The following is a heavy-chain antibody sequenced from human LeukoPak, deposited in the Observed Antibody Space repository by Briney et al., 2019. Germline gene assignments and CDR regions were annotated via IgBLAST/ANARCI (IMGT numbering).Heavy chain of an antibody. V-gene: IGHV4-4*07. CDR2: IYTSGST. D-gene: IGHD6-13*01. CDR1: GGSISSYY. J-gene: IGHJ4*02. Sequence: SETLSLTCTVSGGSISSYYWSWIRQPAGKGLEWIGRIYTSGSTNYNPSLKSRVTMSVDTSKNQFSLKLSSVTAADTAAYYCAGASGMYSSSWYKRYFDYWGQGTLVTVSS. CDR3: AGASGMYSSSWYKRYFDY.